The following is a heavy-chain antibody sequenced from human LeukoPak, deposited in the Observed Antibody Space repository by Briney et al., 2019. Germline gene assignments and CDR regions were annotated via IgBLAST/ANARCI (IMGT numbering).Heavy chain of an antibody. CDR1: GGSISSYY. Sequence: SETLSLTCTVSGGSISSYYWSWIRQPSGKGLEWIGYIYYSGSTNYNPSLKSRVTISVDTSKNQFSLKLSSVTAADTAVYYCASLPDGYYDSSGYPPGMDVWGQGTTVTVSS. D-gene: IGHD3-22*01. V-gene: IGHV4-59*01. CDR3: ASLPDGYYDSSGYPPGMDV. CDR2: IYYSGST. J-gene: IGHJ6*02.